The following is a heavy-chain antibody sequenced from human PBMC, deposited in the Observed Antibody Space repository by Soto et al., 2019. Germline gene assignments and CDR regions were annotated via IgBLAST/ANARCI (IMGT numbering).Heavy chain of an antibody. J-gene: IGHJ6*02. Sequence: SVKVSCKASGGTSSSYAISWVRQAPGQGLEWMGGIIPIFGTANYAQKFQGRVTMTTDTSTSTAYMELRSLRSDDTAVYYCARERCSSTSCYKGPFYYYGLDVWGQGTTVTVSS. CDR1: GGTSSSYA. CDR3: ARERCSSTSCYKGPFYYYGLDV. V-gene: IGHV1-69*05. CDR2: IIPIFGTA. D-gene: IGHD2-2*02.